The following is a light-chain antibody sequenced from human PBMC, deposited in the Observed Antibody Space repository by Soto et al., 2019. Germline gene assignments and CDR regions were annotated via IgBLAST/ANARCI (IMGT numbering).Light chain of an antibody. CDR2: KAS. V-gene: IGKV1-5*03. J-gene: IGKJ4*01. CDR3: HQYNGHSLT. CDR1: QSISNW. Sequence: IQMTQSPSTLSASVGDRVTITCRASQSISNWLAWYQQKAGKAPKLLIYKASNLESGVPSRFGGSGSGTECTLTISSLQPDDFATYYCHQYNGHSLTFSGGTKVEI.